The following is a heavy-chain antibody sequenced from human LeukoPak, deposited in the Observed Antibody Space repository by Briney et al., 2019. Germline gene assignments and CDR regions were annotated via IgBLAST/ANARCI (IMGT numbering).Heavy chain of an antibody. CDR2: IYYSGST. CDR3: ARVDLRYYELDY. Sequence: SETLSLTCTVSGGSISSYYWSWIRQPPGKGLEWIGYIYYSGSTNYNPSLKSRVTISVDTSKNQFPLKLSSVTAADTAVYYCARVDLRYYELDYWGQGTLVTVSS. D-gene: IGHD3-22*01. J-gene: IGHJ4*02. CDR1: GGSISSYY. V-gene: IGHV4-59*01.